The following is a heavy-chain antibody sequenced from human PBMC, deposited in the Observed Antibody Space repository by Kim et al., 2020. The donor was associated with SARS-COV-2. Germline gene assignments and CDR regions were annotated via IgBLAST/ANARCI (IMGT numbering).Heavy chain of an antibody. CDR3: ARGMFRNGLDV. D-gene: IGHD1-1*01. J-gene: IGHJ6*02. CDR1: GFTFRSYW. CDR2: MSGDASTT. V-gene: IGHV3-74*01. Sequence: GGSLRLSCAASGFTFRSYWINWVRQAPGKGLVWVSRMSGDASTTNYADSVKGRFTMSRDNAENTVYLQMNSLRGDDTAVYYCARGMFRNGLDVWGQRTTVTVSS.